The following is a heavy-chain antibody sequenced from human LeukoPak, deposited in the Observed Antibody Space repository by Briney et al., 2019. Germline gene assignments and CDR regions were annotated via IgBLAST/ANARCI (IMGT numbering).Heavy chain of an antibody. CDR1: GFTFSNAW. J-gene: IGHJ4*02. Sequence: GGSLRLSCAGSGFTFSNAWMSWVRQAPGKGLEGIGHIKSNAAGGTTDYAAPLKGRFTVSRDDSKNTLFLQMNSLKTEDTAVYFCSTEYFGSANFNYWGQGTLVTVSS. D-gene: IGHD3-10*01. CDR2: IKSNAAGGTT. V-gene: IGHV3-15*01. CDR3: STEYFGSANFNY.